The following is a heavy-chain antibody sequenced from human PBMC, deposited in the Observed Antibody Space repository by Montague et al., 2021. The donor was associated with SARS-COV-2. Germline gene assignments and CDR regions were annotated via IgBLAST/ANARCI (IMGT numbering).Heavy chain of an antibody. Sequence: SLRRSCAASGFTFNNYAMHWVRQAPGKGLEWVAIISYDGSNKYYADSVKGRFAISRDNSKNTLYLQMNSLRAEDTAVYYCVRASLIKARIAVAGTTVYWGQGTLVTISS. J-gene: IGHJ4*02. CDR3: VRASLIKARIAVAGTTVY. V-gene: IGHV3-30*09. CDR1: GFTFNNYA. CDR2: ISYDGSNK. D-gene: IGHD6-19*01.